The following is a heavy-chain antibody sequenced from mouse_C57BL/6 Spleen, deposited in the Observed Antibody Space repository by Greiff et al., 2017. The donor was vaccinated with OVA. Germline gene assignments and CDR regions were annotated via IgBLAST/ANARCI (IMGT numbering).Heavy chain of an antibody. D-gene: IGHD2-4*01. Sequence: DVQLQESGPELVKPGASVKMSCKASGYTFTDYNMHWVKQSHGKSLEWIGYINPNNGGTSYNQKFKGKDKLTGNKSASTAYIELRSLTSEDSAVYYWARGDDYDGAWFAYWGQGTLVTVSA. V-gene: IGHV1-22*01. CDR3: ARGDDYDGAWFAY. CDR1: GYTFTDYN. CDR2: INPNNGGT. J-gene: IGHJ3*01.